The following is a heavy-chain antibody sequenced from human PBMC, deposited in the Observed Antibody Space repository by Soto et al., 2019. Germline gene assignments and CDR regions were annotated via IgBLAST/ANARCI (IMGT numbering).Heavy chain of an antibody. Sequence: EVQLLESGGGLVQPGGSLRLSCTASGFTFSSYAMSWVRQAPGKGLEWVSAISGSGVSTYYADSVKGRFTISRDNSKNTLYLQMNSLRAEDTAVYYCAKEYDYSSGWELIDYWGQGTLVTVSS. CDR3: AKEYDYSSGWELIDY. V-gene: IGHV3-23*01. J-gene: IGHJ4*02. CDR2: ISGSGVST. CDR1: GFTFSSYA. D-gene: IGHD6-19*01.